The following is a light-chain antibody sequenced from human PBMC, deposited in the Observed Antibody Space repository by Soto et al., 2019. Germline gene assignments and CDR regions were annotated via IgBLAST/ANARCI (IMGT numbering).Light chain of an antibody. V-gene: IGKV3-20*01. CDR1: QSVSSSY. CDR3: QHYDTSPTWT. J-gene: IGKJ1*01. CDR2: GAS. Sequence: DIVLTQSPGTLSLSPGERATLSCRASQSVSSSYLAWYQQKPGQAPRLLIYGASSRATGIPDRFSGGGSGTDFTLTISRLEPEDFVVYYCQHYDTSPTWTFGQGTKVEIK.